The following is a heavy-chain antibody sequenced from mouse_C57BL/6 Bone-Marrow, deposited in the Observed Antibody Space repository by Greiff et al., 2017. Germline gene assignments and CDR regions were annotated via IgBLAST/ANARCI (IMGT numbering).Heavy chain of an antibody. CDR3: AREGGYDYDVTWFAY. Sequence: QVQLQQPGAELVMPGASVKLSCKASGYTFTSYWMHWVKQRPGQGLEWIGELDPSDSYTNYNQKFKGKSTLTVAKSSSTAYMQLSSLTSEDSAVYYCAREGGYDYDVTWFAYWGQGTLVTVSA. D-gene: IGHD2-4*01. J-gene: IGHJ3*01. V-gene: IGHV1-69*01. CDR1: GYTFTSYW. CDR2: LDPSDSYT.